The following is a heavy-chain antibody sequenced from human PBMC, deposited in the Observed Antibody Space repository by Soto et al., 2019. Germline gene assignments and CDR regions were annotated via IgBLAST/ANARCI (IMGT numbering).Heavy chain of an antibody. Sequence: GGSLRLSCSASGFPFGSYAMHWVRQCPGKGLEYVSAVTSNGGSVYYADSVKGRFSISRDNSQNTLHLHMSSLKAEDTAVYYCVKDVGYTITCSNCAFEIWGQGTMVTV. V-gene: IGHV3-64D*06. CDR2: VTSNGGSV. CDR1: GFPFGSYA. D-gene: IGHD3-16*02. J-gene: IGHJ3*02. CDR3: VKDVGYTITCSNCAFEI.